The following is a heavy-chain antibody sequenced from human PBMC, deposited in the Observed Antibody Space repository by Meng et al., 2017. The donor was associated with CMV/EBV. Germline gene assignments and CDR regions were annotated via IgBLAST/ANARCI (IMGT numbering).Heavy chain of an antibody. D-gene: IGHD2-15*01. V-gene: IGHV1-69*12. J-gene: IGHJ4*02. CDR3: ARNQPSRGWSHEDY. CDR2: IIPIFGTA. Sequence: QVLLLRSGAGGTKPGSCVKVPFKASGGPFGSYPISWVRQAPGQVLEWMGGIIPIFGTANYAQKFQGRVTITADESTSTAYMELSSLRSEDTAVYYCARNQPSRGWSHEDYWGQGTLVTVSS. CDR1: GGPFGSYP.